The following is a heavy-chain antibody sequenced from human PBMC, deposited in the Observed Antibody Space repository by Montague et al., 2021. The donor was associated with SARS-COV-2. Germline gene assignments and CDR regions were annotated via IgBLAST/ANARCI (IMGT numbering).Heavy chain of an antibody. Sequence: SETLSLTCTVSGGSISSSSYYWGWIRQPPGKGLEWIGSIYYSGSTYYNPSLKSRVTISVDTSKNQFSLKLSSVTAADTAVYYCARQENSSGGFKQDAFDIWGQGTMVTVSS. V-gene: IGHV4-39*01. CDR1: GGSISSSSYY. CDR2: IYYSGST. J-gene: IGHJ3*02. CDR3: ARQENSSGGFKQDAFDI. D-gene: IGHD6-19*01.